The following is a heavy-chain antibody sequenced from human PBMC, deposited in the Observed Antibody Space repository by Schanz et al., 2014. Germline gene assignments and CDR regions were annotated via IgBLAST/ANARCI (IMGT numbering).Heavy chain of an antibody. V-gene: IGHV3-7*01. CDR1: GLIFSNYV. Sequence: EVHLLESGGGLVEPGGSLKLSCAASGLIFSNYVMSWVRQAPGKGLEWVANIKQDESEKYYVDSVKGRFTISRDNAKNSLFLHMNSLRAEDTAVYYCVRDILHRVYDSGSPWGQGTLVTVSS. D-gene: IGHD3-10*01. CDR2: IKQDESEK. J-gene: IGHJ5*02. CDR3: VRDILHRVYDSGSP.